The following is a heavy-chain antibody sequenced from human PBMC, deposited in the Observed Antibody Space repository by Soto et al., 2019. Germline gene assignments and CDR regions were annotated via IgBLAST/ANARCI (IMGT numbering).Heavy chain of an antibody. CDR3: ARAPYYYGSGSYYTPRYYMEV. D-gene: IGHD3-10*01. Sequence: SETLSLTCGVYGGSFSGYYWSWIRQPPGKGLEWIGEINHSGSTNYNPSLKSRVTISVDTSKNQFSLKLSSVTAADTAVYYCARAPYYYGSGSYYTPRYYMEVWGKGTTVTVSS. V-gene: IGHV4-34*01. CDR2: INHSGST. CDR1: GGSFSGYY. J-gene: IGHJ6*03.